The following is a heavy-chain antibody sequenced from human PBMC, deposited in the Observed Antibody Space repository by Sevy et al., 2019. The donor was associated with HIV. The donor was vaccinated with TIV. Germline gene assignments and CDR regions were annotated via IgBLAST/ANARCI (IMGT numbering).Heavy chain of an antibody. Sequence: GGSLRLSCAASGFTFDDYAMHWARQAPGKGLEWVSGISWNSGSIGYADSVKGRFTISRDNAKNSLYLQMNSLRAEDTALYYCAKTKARIAAAVGAFDIWGQGTMVTVSS. J-gene: IGHJ3*02. D-gene: IGHD6-13*01. CDR3: AKTKARIAAAVGAFDI. CDR1: GFTFDDYA. CDR2: ISWNSGSI. V-gene: IGHV3-9*01.